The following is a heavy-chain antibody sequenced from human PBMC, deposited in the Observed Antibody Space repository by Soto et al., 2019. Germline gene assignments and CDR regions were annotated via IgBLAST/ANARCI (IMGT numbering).Heavy chain of an antibody. V-gene: IGHV4-4*02. CDR1: GGSITSHSW. J-gene: IGHJ5*02. CDR2: IHHSGTT. CDR3: AIHPSPFWFVL. Sequence: SETLSLTCAVSGGSITSHSWWSWVRQPPGKGLEWIGEIHHSGTTNYNPSLKSRVTVSVDTSKNQFSLKLSSVTAADTAVYYCAIHPSPFWFVLWGQGTL.